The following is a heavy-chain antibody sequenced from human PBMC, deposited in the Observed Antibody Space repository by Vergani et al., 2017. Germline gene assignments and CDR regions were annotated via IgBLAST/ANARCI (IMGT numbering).Heavy chain of an antibody. Sequence: EVQLVQSGAEVKKPGESLRISCKGSGYSFTSYWIGWVRQMPGKGLEWMGIIYPGDSDTRYSPSFQGQVTISADKSISTAYLQWSSLKASDTAMYYCARQVVSGSYPDAFDIWGQGTMVTVSS. CDR1: GYSFTSYW. CDR2: IYPGDSDT. J-gene: IGHJ3*02. D-gene: IGHD1-26*01. CDR3: ARQVVSGSYPDAFDI. V-gene: IGHV5-51*01.